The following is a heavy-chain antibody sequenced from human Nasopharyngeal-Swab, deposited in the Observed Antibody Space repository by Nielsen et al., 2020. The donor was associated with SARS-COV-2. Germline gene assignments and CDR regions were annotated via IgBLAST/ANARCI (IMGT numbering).Heavy chain of an antibody. CDR1: GFPFSSYS. Sequence: GGSLSLSCAASGFPFSSYSMHWVRQAPGKGLEWVAVISYDGSNKYYADSVKGQFTIYRDNSKNPLYLQMNSLRAEDTAVYYCAREAPPPYYDFWSGYYHFDYWGQGTLVTVSS. D-gene: IGHD3-3*01. CDR3: AREAPPPYYDFWSGYYHFDY. J-gene: IGHJ4*02. V-gene: IGHV3-30-3*01. CDR2: ISYDGSNK.